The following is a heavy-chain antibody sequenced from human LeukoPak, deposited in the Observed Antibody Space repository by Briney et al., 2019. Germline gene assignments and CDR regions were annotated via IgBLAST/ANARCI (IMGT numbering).Heavy chain of an antibody. V-gene: IGHV4-39*01. CDR1: GGSISSSSYY. Sequence: SETLSLTCTVSGGSISSSSYYWGWISQPPGKGLEWIGSIYYSGSTYYNPSLKSRVTISVNTSKNQFSLKLSSVTAADTAVYYCARLGGESPAVPPPSDNWFDPWGQGTLVTVSS. CDR2: IYYSGST. J-gene: IGHJ5*02. D-gene: IGHD3-10*01. CDR3: ARLGGESPAVPPPSDNWFDP.